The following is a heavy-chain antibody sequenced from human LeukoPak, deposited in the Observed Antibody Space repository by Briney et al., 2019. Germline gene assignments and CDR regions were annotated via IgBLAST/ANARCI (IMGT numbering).Heavy chain of an antibody. D-gene: IGHD1-26*01. CDR2: IYSGGRT. CDR3: AREGATTAFDY. J-gene: IGHJ4*02. V-gene: IGHV3-53*01. CDR1: GFTVSNNY. Sequence: PGGSLRLSCAVSGFTVSNNYMNWVRQAPGQGLEWVSIIYSGGRTSYADSAKSRFTISRDIFKNTGYLQMNSLRAEDTAVYYCAREGATTAFDYWSQGTLVTVSS.